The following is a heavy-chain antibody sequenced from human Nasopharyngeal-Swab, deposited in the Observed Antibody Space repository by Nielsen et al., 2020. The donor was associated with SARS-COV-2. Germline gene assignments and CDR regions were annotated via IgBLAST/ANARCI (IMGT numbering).Heavy chain of an antibody. CDR3: ARGTDIPPDY. D-gene: IGHD3-9*01. J-gene: IGHJ4*02. V-gene: IGHV4-39*07. CDR2: IFSGGNT. Sequence: QAPGKGLEWIGNIFSGGNTYYNPSLDSRVTISLDTSKNQFSLKLSSVTAADTAVYYCARGTDIPPDYWGQGTLVTVSS.